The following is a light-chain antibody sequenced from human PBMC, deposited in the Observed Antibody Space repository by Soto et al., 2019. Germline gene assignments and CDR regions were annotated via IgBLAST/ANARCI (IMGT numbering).Light chain of an antibody. CDR3: PQSYSTSWM. Sequence: DIQMTQSPSSLSASVGDRVTITCRASQTISTYLNWYQQKPGKAPNLLIYAASSLQSGVPPRFSGRGSGTDFTLTISSLQPEDSETYFCPQSYSTSWMFGQGTKVEIK. CDR2: AAS. CDR1: QTISTY. V-gene: IGKV1-39*01. J-gene: IGKJ1*01.